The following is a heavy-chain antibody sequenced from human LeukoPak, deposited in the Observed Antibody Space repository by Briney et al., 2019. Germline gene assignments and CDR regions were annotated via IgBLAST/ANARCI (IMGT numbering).Heavy chain of an antibody. CDR1: GGTISSYY. D-gene: IGHD3-10*01. J-gene: IGHJ6*03. Sequence: SETLSLTCAVSGGTISSYYWSWIRQPAGKGLEWIGRIYTSGSTNYNPSFKSGVTMSVDTSKNQFTLKLSSVAAADTAVYCCAREYDGSGSYYNVWYNYYYMDVWGKGTTVTVSS. V-gene: IGHV4-4*07. CDR3: AREYDGSGSYYNVWYNYYYMDV. CDR2: IYTSGST.